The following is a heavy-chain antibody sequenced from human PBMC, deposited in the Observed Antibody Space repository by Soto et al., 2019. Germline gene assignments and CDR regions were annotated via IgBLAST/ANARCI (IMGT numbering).Heavy chain of an antibody. CDR3: ANIPSGRGGMDV. J-gene: IGHJ6*02. V-gene: IGHV3-23*01. CDR1: GFTFSSYA. CDR2: ISGSGGST. D-gene: IGHD2-2*02. Sequence: PGGSLRLSCAASGFTFSSYAMSWVRQAPGKGLEWVSAISGSGGSTYYADSVKGRFTISRDNSKNTLCLQMNSLRAEDTAVYYCANIPSGRGGMDVWGQGTTVTVSS.